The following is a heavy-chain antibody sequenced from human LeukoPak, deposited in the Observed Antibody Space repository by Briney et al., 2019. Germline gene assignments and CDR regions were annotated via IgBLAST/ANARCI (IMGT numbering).Heavy chain of an antibody. CDR2: IYSDGST. CDR1: GFAFSSYG. D-gene: IGHD1-26*01. J-gene: IGHJ4*02. CDR3: ARGARGNYYFDY. Sequence: PGGSLRLSCAASGFAFSSYGMHWVRQAPGKGLEWVSVIYSDGSTYYADSVKGRFTVSRDNSKNTLCLQINSLRAEDTSVYYCARGARGNYYFDYWGQGTLVTVSS. V-gene: IGHV3-53*01.